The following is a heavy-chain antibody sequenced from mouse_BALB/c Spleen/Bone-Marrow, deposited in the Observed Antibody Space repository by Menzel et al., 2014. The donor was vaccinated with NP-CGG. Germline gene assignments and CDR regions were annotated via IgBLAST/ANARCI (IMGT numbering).Heavy chain of an antibody. CDR2: INPSNGGT. V-gene: IGHV1S81*02. D-gene: IGHD2-4*01. CDR1: GYTFTSYY. Sequence: QAQLQQSGAELVKPGASVKLSCKASGYTFTSYYMYWVKQRPGQGLEWIGEINPSNGGTNFNEKFKSKATLTVDKSSSTAYMQLSSLTSEDSAVYYCTNDYLFSYWIQRPLITAFA. CDR3: TNDYLFSY. J-gene: IGHJ3*01.